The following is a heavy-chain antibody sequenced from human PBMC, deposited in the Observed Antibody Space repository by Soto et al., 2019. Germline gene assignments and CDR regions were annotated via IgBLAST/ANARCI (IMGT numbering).Heavy chain of an antibody. Sequence: SETLSLTCTVSGGSISIYYWSWTRQPPGKGLEWIGYIYYSGSTNYNPSLKSRVTISVDTSKNQFSLKLSSVTAADTAVYYCAREGSSEVGEYYFAYWGQGTLVIVSS. CDR1: GGSISIYY. CDR2: IYYSGST. J-gene: IGHJ4*02. V-gene: IGHV4-59*01. CDR3: AREGSSEVGEYYFAY. D-gene: IGHD6-13*01.